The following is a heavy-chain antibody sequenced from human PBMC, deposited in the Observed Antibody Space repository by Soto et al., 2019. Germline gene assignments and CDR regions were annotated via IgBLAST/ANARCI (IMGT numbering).Heavy chain of an antibody. D-gene: IGHD2-15*01. CDR1: GYTFTGYY. Sequence: ASVKVSCKASGYTFTGYYMHWVRQAPGQGLEWMGWINPNSGGTNYAQKFQGWVTMTRDTSISTACMELSRLRSDDTAVYYCARTGAAATDPYYYYGMDVWGQGTTVTVSS. V-gene: IGHV1-2*04. CDR2: INPNSGGT. J-gene: IGHJ6*02. CDR3: ARTGAAATDPYYYYGMDV.